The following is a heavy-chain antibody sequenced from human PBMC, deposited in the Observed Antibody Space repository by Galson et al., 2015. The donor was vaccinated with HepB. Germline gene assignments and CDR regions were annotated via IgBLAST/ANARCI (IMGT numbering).Heavy chain of an antibody. Sequence: SLRLSCAASGFTFSSYAMHWVRQAPGKGLEWVAVISYDGSNKYYADSVKGRFTISRDNSKNTLYLQMNSLRAEDTAVYYCAREARIAVAGFYGMDVWGQGTTVTVSS. CDR2: ISYDGSNK. V-gene: IGHV3-30*04. J-gene: IGHJ6*02. D-gene: IGHD6-19*01. CDR3: AREARIAVAGFYGMDV. CDR1: GFTFSSYA.